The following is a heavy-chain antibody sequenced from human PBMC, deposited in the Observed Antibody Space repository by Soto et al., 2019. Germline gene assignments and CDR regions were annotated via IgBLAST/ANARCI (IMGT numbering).Heavy chain of an antibody. CDR2: ISGGGGTT. V-gene: IGHV3-23*01. J-gene: IGHJ4*02. CDR3: AKNGDSSAWSDDSAWSYLDN. CDR1: GFTFGSYA. Sequence: GGSLRLSCAASGFTFGSYAMTWVRQAPGKGLEWVSGISGGGGTTEYADSVKGRFTISRDNSKNMLYLQMDSLRVEDTAIYYCAKNGDSSAWSDDSAWSYLDNWGQGALVTAPQ. D-gene: IGHD6-19*01.